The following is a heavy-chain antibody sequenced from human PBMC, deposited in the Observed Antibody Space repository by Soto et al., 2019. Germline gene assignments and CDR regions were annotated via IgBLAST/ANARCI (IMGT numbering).Heavy chain of an antibody. V-gene: IGHV4-31*03. CDR2: IYYTGKT. J-gene: IGHJ5*02. CDR3: GRDLTGNANCIDP. CDR1: GDYIHVGGYY. Sequence: QVQLQESGPGLVKPSQTLSLTCSVSGDYIHVGGYYWTWIRQRPGKGIGWMGYIYYTGKTYYNPSLDSGLTMSVDRSKTQFSLRLTSVTAAATAVYCCGRDLTGNANCIDPWGQGTLVTVSS.